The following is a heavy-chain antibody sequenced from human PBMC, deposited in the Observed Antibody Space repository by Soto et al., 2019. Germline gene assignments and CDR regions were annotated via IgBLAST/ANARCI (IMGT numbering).Heavy chain of an antibody. V-gene: IGHV4-39*01. Sequence: QLQLQESGPGLVKPSETLSLTCTVYGGSINNSSFYCGWVRQPPGKRLEWIGSIYYSGSAYYNPSLKSRLTVSVDTSKNQFSLNLSSVTAADTAVYFCARRPLVRGIIPYYFDSWGQGTLVTVSS. CDR3: ARRPLVRGIIPYYFDS. CDR2: IYYSGSA. CDR1: GGSINNSSFY. D-gene: IGHD3-10*01. J-gene: IGHJ4*02.